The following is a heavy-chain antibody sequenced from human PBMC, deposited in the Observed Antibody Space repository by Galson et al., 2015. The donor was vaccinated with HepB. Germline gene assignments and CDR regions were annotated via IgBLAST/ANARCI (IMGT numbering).Heavy chain of an antibody. D-gene: IGHD6-19*01. CDR2: ISSSSSYI. J-gene: IGHJ4*02. CDR1: GFTFSSYS. Sequence: SLRLSCAASGFTFSSYSMNWVRQAPGKGLEWVSSISSSSSYIYYADSVKGRFTISRDNAKNSLYLQMNSLRAEDTAVYYCARDGGIAVAGTPGVLDYWGQGTLVTVSS. V-gene: IGHV3-21*01. CDR3: ARDGGIAVAGTPGVLDY.